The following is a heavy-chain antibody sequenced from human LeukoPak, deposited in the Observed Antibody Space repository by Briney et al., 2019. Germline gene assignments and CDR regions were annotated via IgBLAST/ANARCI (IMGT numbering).Heavy chain of an antibody. CDR1: GGSISSYY. CDR3: ARPYSSGWSGAFDI. J-gene: IGHJ3*02. V-gene: IGHV4-4*09. Sequence: PSETLSLTCTVSGGSISSYYWGWIRQPPGKGLEWIGNIYTSGNTNYNPSLKSRVAISVDTSKNQFSLKLNSVTAADTAVHYCARPYSSGWSGAFDIWGQGTMVTVSS. CDR2: IYTSGNT. D-gene: IGHD6-19*01.